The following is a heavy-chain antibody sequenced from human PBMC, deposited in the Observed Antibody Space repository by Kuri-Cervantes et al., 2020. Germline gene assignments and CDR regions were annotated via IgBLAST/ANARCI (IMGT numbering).Heavy chain of an antibody. CDR3: AGGTNYYYYYYMDV. CDR1: GGSITSSSYY. CDR2: IYYSGST. J-gene: IGHJ6*03. D-gene: IGHD1-1*01. V-gene: IGHV4-39*07. Sequence: SETLSLTCAVSGGSITSSSYYWGWIRQPPGKGLEWIGSIYYSGSTNYNPSLKSRVTISVDTSKNQFSLKLSSVTAADTAVYYCAGGTNYYYYYYMDVWGKGTTVTVSS.